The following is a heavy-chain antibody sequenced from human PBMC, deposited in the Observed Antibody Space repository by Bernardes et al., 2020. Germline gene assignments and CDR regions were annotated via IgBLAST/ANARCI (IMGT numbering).Heavy chain of an antibody. CDR1: GFTFSSYS. CDR2: ISSSSSYI. CDR3: ARVGAYYDFWSGYCVDV. J-gene: IGHJ6*04. D-gene: IGHD3-3*01. V-gene: IGHV3-21*01. Sequence: GGSLSLSCAASGFTFSSYSMNWVRQAPGKGLEWVSSISSSSSYIYYADSVKGRFTISRDNAKNSLYLQMNSLRAEDTAVYYCARVGAYYDFWSGYCVDVWGKGTTVTVSS.